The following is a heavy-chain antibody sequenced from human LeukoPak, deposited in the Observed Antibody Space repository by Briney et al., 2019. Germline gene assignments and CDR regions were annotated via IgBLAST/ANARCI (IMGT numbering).Heavy chain of an antibody. D-gene: IGHD3-10*01. V-gene: IGHV1-2*02. CDR3: ARDQSGSGSYYESPYAY. CDR1: GYTFTGYY. CDR2: INPNSGGT. J-gene: IGHJ4*02. Sequence: ASVKVSCKASGYTFTGYYMHWVRQAPGQGLEWMGWINPNSGGTNYAQKFQGRVTITRDTSISTAYMELSRLRSDDTAVYYCARDQSGSGSYYESPYAYWGQGTLVTVSS.